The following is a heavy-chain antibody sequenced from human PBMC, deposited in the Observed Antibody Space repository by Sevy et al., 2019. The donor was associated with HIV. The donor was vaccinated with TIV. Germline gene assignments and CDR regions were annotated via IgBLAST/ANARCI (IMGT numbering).Heavy chain of an antibody. V-gene: IGHV1-69*13. Sequence: ASVKVSCKASGGTFSSYGISWVRQAPGQGLEWMGGIIPILGTVNYAQKFQGRVTITADESTKKAYMELGSLRSEDMAVYYCARGGGNGWYYFDYWGQETLVTVSS. J-gene: IGHJ4*02. CDR1: GGTFSSYG. CDR2: IIPILGTV. D-gene: IGHD6-19*01. CDR3: ARGGGNGWYYFDY.